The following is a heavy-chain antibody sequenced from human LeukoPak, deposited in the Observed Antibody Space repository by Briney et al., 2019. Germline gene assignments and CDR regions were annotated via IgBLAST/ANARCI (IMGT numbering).Heavy chain of an antibody. CDR3: ARGEPIADYFDY. J-gene: IGHJ4*02. CDR2: IWYDGSNK. D-gene: IGHD6-13*01. V-gene: IGHV3-33*01. CDR1: GFTFSSYG. Sequence: GGSLRLSCAASGFTFSSYGMHWVRQAPGKGLEWVAVIWYDGSNKYYADSVKGRFTISRDSSKNTLYLQMNSLRAEDTAVYYCARGEPIADYFDYWGQGTLVTVSS.